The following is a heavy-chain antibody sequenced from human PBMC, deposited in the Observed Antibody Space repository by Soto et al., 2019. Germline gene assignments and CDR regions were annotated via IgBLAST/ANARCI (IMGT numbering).Heavy chain of an antibody. Sequence: GGSLRLSCAASGFSFSDYYMSWIRQPPGKGLEWVSYISKSGSIIHYADSVEGRFTISRDNAKNSLYLQMNSLRAEDTALYYCARDLSPYSDYYDESSSETWFDPWGQGTLVTVSS. V-gene: IGHV3-11*01. J-gene: IGHJ5*02. CDR2: ISKSGSII. D-gene: IGHD3-22*01. CDR1: GFSFSDYY. CDR3: ARDLSPYSDYYDESSSETWFDP.